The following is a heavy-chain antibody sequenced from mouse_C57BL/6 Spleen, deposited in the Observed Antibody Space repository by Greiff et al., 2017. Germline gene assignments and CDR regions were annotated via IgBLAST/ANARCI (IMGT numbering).Heavy chain of an antibody. Sequence: QVQLQQPGAELVKPGASVTMSCKASGYTFTSYWITWVKQRPGQGLAWIGDIYPGSGSTNYNEKFKSKATLTVDTSSSTAYMQLISLTSEDSAVYYCARTELTGYYFDYWGQGTTLTVSA. J-gene: IGHJ2*01. CDR3: ARTELTGYYFDY. V-gene: IGHV1-55*01. CDR2: IYPGSGST. D-gene: IGHD4-1*01. CDR1: GYTFTSYW.